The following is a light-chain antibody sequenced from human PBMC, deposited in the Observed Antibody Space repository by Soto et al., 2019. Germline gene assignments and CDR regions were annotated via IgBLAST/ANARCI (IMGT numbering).Light chain of an antibody. Sequence: IQLTQSPSSLSASVVDRVTITFRASQGISSYLALYQQKPGKAPKLLIYAASSLQSGVPSRFSVSGSGTDFTLTISSLQPEDFATYYCQQSYSTPWTFGQGTKVDIK. CDR3: QQSYSTPWT. CDR1: QGISSY. J-gene: IGKJ1*01. V-gene: IGKV1-39*01. CDR2: AAS.